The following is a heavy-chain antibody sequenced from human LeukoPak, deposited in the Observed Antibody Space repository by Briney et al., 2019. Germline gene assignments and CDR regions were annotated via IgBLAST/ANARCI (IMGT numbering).Heavy chain of an antibody. CDR1: GYTFTGYY. V-gene: IGHV1-2*02. CDR2: INPNSGGT. D-gene: IGHD1-1*01. CDR3: ARATANWKEFYFDY. Sequence: ASVKVSCKASGYTFTGYYMHWVRQAPGQGLEWMGWINPNSGGTNYAQKFQGRVTMTRDTSISTAYMELSRLRSDDTAVYYCARATANWKEFYFDYWGQGTLVTVSS. J-gene: IGHJ4*02.